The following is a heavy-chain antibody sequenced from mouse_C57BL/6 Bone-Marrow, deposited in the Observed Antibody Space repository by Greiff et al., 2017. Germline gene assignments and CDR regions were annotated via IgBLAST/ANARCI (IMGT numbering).Heavy chain of an antibody. J-gene: IGHJ4*01. D-gene: IGHD2-4*01. CDR1: GFTFSDAW. CDR2: IRNKANNHAT. V-gene: IGHV6-6*01. Sequence: DVKLQESGGGLVQPGGSMKLSCAASGFTFSDAWMDWVRQSPEKGLEWVAEIRNKANNHATYYAESVKGRFTISRDDSKSSVYLQMNSLRAEDTGIYYCTRHYDYDKYYAMDYWGQGTSVTVSS. CDR3: TRHYDYDKYYAMDY.